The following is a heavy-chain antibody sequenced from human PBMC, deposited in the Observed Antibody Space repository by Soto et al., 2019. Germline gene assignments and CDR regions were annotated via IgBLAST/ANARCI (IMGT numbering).Heavy chain of an antibody. CDR1: GFTFTNYA. CDR2: ISATGGLK. V-gene: IGHV3-23*01. Sequence: GGSLRLSCAASGFTFTNYAMTWVRQSPGKGLQWVSGISATGGLKYYADSVQGRFTISRDNSKNTLYLQMDNLRDEDTAIYYCAREVGAPSGWLDSWGQGTQVTVSS. D-gene: IGHD1-26*01. CDR3: AREVGAPSGWLDS. J-gene: IGHJ5*01.